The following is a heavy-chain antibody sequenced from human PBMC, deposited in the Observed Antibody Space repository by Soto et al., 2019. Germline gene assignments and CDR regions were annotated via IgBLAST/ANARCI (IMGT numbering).Heavy chain of an antibody. V-gene: IGHV3-30*18. CDR1: GFTFSSYG. CDR3: AKDSSLSILTGYALFVY. D-gene: IGHD3-9*01. Sequence: GGSLRLSCAASGFTFSSYGMHWVRQAPGKGLEWVAVISYDGSNKYYADSVKGRFTISRDNSKNTLYLQMNSLRAEDTAVYYCAKDSSLSILTGYALFVYWGQGTLVTVSS. CDR2: ISYDGSNK. J-gene: IGHJ4*02.